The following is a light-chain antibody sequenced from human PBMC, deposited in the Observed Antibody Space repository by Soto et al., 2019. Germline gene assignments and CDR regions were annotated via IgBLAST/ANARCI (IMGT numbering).Light chain of an antibody. CDR1: KIGSKS. CDR3: QAWDSSSDHWV. J-gene: IGLJ3*02. Sequence: SYELTQPPSVSVAPGQTARITCGGNKIGSKSVHWYQQKPGQAPVLVVYDDSDRPSGIPERFSGSNSGNTATLTISRVEAGDEADYYCQAWDSSSDHWVFGGGTKVTVL. V-gene: IGLV3-21*02. CDR2: DDS.